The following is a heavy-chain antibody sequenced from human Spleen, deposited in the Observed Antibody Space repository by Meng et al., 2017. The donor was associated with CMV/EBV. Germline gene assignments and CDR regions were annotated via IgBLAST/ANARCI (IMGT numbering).Heavy chain of an antibody. V-gene: IGHV3-21*04. CDR1: GFTFSSYS. CDR2: ISSSSSYI. D-gene: IGHD6-13*01. J-gene: IGHJ4*02. Sequence: GESLKISCAASGFTFSSYSMNWVRQAPGKGLEWVSSISSSSSYIYYADSVKGRFTISRDNAKNSLYLQMNSLRAEDTAVYYCARGTGYSSSWYEDVVYWGQGTLVTVSS. CDR3: ARGTGYSSSWYEDVVY.